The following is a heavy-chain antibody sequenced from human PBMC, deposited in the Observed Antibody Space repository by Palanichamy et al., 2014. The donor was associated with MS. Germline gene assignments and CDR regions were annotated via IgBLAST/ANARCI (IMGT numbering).Heavy chain of an antibody. Sequence: GSLRLSCAASGFTFSSYAMSWVRQAPGKGLEWVSTISGSGGSTHYADSVKGRFTISRDNSKNTLYLQMNSLRAEDTAVYYCAKAMTGRYSSGWNFDYWGQGTLVTVSS. CDR2: ISGSGGST. J-gene: IGHJ4*02. D-gene: IGHD6-19*01. CDR3: AKAMTGRYSSGWNFDY. CDR1: GFTFSSYA. V-gene: IGHV3-23*01.